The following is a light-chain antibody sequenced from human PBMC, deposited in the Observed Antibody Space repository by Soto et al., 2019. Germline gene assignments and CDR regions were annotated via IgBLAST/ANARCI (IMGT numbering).Light chain of an antibody. CDR1: SGHSSYA. CDR2: LDSDGSH. J-gene: IGLJ2*01. Sequence: QPVLTQSPSASASLGASAKLTCTLSSGHSSYAIAWHQQQPEKGPRYLMKLDSDGSHTKGDAIPDRFSGSSSGAERYLTISGLQSEDEADYYCQIWGTGIHVVFGGGTKLTVL. V-gene: IGLV4-69*01. CDR3: QIWGTGIHVV.